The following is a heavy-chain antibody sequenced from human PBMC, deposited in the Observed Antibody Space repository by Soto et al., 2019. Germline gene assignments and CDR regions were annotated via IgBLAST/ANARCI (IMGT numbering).Heavy chain of an antibody. J-gene: IGHJ4*02. CDR2: IWYDGSNK. CDR1: GFTFSSYG. D-gene: IGHD3-16*02. CDR3: ARDSRPLSRLFDY. V-gene: IGHV3-33*01. Sequence: QVQLVESGGGVVQPGRSLRLSCAASGFTFSSYGMHWVRQAPGKGLEWVAVIWYDGSNKYYADSVKGRFTISRDNSKNTLYLQMNSLRAEDTAVYYCARDSRPLSRLFDYWGQGTLVTVSS.